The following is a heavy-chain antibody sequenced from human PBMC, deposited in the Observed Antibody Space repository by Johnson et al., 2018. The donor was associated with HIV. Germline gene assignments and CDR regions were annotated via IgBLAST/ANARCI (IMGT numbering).Heavy chain of an antibody. CDR2: IYSGGST. V-gene: IGHV3-66*01. J-gene: IGHJ3*02. D-gene: IGHD6-19*01. CDR1: GFTVSSNY. CDR3: AREREYGLAWGWALDI. Sequence: VQLVESGGGVVQPGGSLRLSCAASGFTVSSNYMSWVRQAPGKGLEWVSVIYSGGSTYYADSVKGRFTISRDNSKNTLYLQMNSLRDEDTAVYYCAREREYGLAWGWALDIWGQGTMVAVSS.